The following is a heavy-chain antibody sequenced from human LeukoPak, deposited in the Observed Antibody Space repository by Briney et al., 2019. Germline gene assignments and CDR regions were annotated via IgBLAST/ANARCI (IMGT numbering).Heavy chain of an antibody. J-gene: IGHJ2*01. CDR3: ARQKGYYDILTGYYWYFDL. CDR2: IYYSGST. Sequence: SETLSLTCTVSGGSISSSSYYWGWIRQPPGKGLEWIGSIYYSGSTYYNPSLKSRVTISVDTSKNQFSLKLSSVTAADTAVYYCARQKGYYDILTGYYWYFDLWGRGTLVTVS. D-gene: IGHD3-9*01. CDR1: GGSISSSSYY. V-gene: IGHV4-39*01.